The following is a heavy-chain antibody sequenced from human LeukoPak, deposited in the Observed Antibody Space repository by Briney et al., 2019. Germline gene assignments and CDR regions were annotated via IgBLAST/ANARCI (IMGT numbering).Heavy chain of an antibody. CDR1: GGSISSSSYY. CDR2: IYYSGST. CDR3: ARGGAGIQLWFDY. Sequence: SETLSLTCSVSGGSISSSSYYWGWIRQHPGKGLEWIGYIYYSGSTCYNPSLKSRVTISVDTSKNQFSLKLSSVTAADTAVYYCARGGAGIQLWFDYWGQGTLVTVSS. D-gene: IGHD5-18*01. V-gene: IGHV4-31*03. J-gene: IGHJ4*02.